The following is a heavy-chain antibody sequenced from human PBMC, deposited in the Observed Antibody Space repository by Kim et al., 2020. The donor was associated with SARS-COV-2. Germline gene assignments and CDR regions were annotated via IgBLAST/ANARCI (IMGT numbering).Heavy chain of an antibody. D-gene: IGHD3-22*01. V-gene: IGHV1-3*01. J-gene: IGHJ4*02. CDR3: ARGTIPMIVVHDY. Sequence: YSQKFQGRVTITSDTSASTAYMEMSSLRSEDRAVYYCARGTIPMIVVHDYWGQGTLVTVSS.